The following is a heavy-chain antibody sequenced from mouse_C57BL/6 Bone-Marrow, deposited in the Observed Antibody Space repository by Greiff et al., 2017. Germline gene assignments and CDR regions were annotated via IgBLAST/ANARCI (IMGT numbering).Heavy chain of an antibody. CDR2: IYPSDSET. D-gene: IGHD1-1*01. Sequence: VQLQQSGAELVRPGSSVKLSCKASGYTFTSYWMDWVKQRPGQGLEWIGNIYPSDSETHYNQKFKDKATLTVDKSSSTAYMQLSSLTSEDSAVYYCAREGITTVVEGFAYWGQGTLVTVSA. J-gene: IGHJ3*01. CDR1: GYTFTSYW. CDR3: AREGITTVVEGFAY. V-gene: IGHV1-61*01.